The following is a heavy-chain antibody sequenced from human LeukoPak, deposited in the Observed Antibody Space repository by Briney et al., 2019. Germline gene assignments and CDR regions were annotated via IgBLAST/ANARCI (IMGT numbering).Heavy chain of an antibody. J-gene: IGHJ5*02. D-gene: IGHD6-6*01. CDR3: ARGGIAARPRSELQNQGGWFDP. V-gene: IGHV4-34*01. CDR1: GGSISSYY. Sequence: SETLSLTCTVSGGSISSYYWSWIRQPPGKGLEWIGEINHSGSTNYNPSLKSRVTISVDTSKNQFSLKLSSVTAADTAVYYCARGGIAARPRSELQNQGGWFDPWGQGTLVTVSS. CDR2: INHSGST.